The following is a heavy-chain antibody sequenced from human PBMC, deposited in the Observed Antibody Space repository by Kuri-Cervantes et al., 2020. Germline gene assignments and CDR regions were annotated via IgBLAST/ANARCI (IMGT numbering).Heavy chain of an antibody. J-gene: IGHJ6*02. D-gene: IGHD5-24*01. CDR2: IWYDGSNK. Sequence: GESLKISCAASGFTFSSYGMHWVRQAPGKGLEWVAVIWYDGSNKYYADSVKGRFTISRDNANYSLYLQMSSLRAEDTAVYYCARDMTHPMATIIAYYYYVLDVWGQVTTVTVSS. CDR1: GFTFSSYG. CDR3: ARDMTHPMATIIAYYYYVLDV. V-gene: IGHV3-33*01.